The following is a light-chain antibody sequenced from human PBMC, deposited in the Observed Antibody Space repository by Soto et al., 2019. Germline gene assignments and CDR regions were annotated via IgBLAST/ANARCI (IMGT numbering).Light chain of an antibody. CDR1: QTVLFSSNNKNY. V-gene: IGKV4-1*01. CDR3: QQYYSTPLT. CDR2: WAS. J-gene: IGKJ4*01. Sequence: DIVMTQSPDSLAVSLGERATINCKSSQTVLFSSNNKNYVAWYQQKPGQPPKLLIYWASIRDSGVPDRFSGSGSGTDFTLTISSLQAEDVAVYYCQQYYSTPLTFGGGTKVDIK.